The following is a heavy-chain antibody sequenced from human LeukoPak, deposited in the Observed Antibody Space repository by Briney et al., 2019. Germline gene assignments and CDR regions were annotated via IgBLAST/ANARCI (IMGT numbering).Heavy chain of an antibody. CDR3: ARGMTQYGLDY. Sequence: LETLSLTCTVYGGSISSYYWSWIRQPPGKGLEWIGYIYYSGSTNYNPSLRSRVTISVDTSKNQFSLKLSSVTAADTAVYYCARGMTQYGLDYWGQGTLVTVSS. V-gene: IGHV4-59*01. J-gene: IGHJ4*02. D-gene: IGHD2-8*01. CDR2: IYYSGST. CDR1: GGSISSYY.